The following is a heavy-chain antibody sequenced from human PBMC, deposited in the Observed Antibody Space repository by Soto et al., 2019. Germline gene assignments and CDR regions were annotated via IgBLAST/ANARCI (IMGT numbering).Heavy chain of an antibody. Sequence: GGSLRLSCAASGFTFSSYAMSWVRQAPGKVLELVSAISGSGGSTYYADSVKGRFTISRDNSKNTLYLQMNSLRAEDTAVYYCATSLHSGSYDGFDYWGRGNLVT. J-gene: IGHJ4*02. D-gene: IGHD1-26*01. CDR2: ISGSGGST. V-gene: IGHV3-23*01. CDR1: GFTFSSYA. CDR3: ATSLHSGSYDGFDY.